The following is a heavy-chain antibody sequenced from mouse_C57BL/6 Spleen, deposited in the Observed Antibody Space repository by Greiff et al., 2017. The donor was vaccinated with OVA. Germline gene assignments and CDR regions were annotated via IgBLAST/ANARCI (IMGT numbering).Heavy chain of an antibody. CDR1: GYTFTDYY. J-gene: IGHJ2*01. CDR3: ARGGITTVVIRGYFNY. Sequence: EVQLQQSGPELVKPGASVKISCKASGYTFTDYYMNWVKQSHGKSLEWIGDINPNNGGTSYNQKFKGKATLTVDKSSSTAYMELRRLTSEDSAVYYGARGGITTVVIRGYFNYWGQGTTLTVAS. D-gene: IGHD1-1*01. CDR2: INPNNGGT. V-gene: IGHV1-26*01.